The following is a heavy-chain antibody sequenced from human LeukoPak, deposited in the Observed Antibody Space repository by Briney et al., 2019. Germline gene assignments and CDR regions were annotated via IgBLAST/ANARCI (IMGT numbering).Heavy chain of an antibody. D-gene: IGHD3-10*01. V-gene: IGHV3-21*01. CDR1: GFTFSSYS. CDR3: ARTGVGDAFDI. Sequence: GRSLRLSCAASGFTFSSYSMNWVRQAPGKGLEWVSSISSSSSYIYYADSVKGRFTISRDNAKNSLYLQMNSLRAEDTAVYYCARTGVGDAFDIWGQGTMVTVSS. J-gene: IGHJ3*02. CDR2: ISSSSSYI.